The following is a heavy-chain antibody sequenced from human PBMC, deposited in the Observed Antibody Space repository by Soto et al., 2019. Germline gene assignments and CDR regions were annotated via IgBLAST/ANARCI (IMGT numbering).Heavy chain of an antibody. D-gene: IGHD4-17*01. J-gene: IGHJ3*02. V-gene: IGHV4-61*01. CDR2: ISYSGST. Sequence: PSETLSLTCTVSGGSISSGNYYWSWIRQPPGKGLEWIGFISYSGSTNYNPSLKSRATISVDTSKNQFSLKLSSVTAADTAVYYCARLYGLDAFDIWGQGTMVTVSS. CDR3: ARLYGLDAFDI. CDR1: GGSISSGNYY.